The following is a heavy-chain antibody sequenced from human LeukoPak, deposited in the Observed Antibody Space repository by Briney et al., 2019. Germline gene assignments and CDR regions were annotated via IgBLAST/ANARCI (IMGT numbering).Heavy chain of an antibody. J-gene: IGHJ5*02. V-gene: IGHV4-30-2*01. CDR1: GGSISSGGYS. D-gene: IGHD3-10*01. Sequence: SETLSLTCAVSGGSISSGGYSWSWIRQPPGKGLEWIGYIYHSGSTYYNPSLKSRVTISVDRSKNQFSLKLSSVTAADTAVYYCARDSHYGSGTYFIVWFDPWGQGTLVTVSS. CDR2: IYHSGST. CDR3: ARDSHYGSGTYFIVWFDP.